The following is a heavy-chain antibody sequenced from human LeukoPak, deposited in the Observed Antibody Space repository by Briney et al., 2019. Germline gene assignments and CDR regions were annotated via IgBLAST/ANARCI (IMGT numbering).Heavy chain of an antibody. CDR3: AIYGSGSYYNVWFDP. D-gene: IGHD3-10*01. CDR1: GGTFSSYA. V-gene: IGHV1-69*01. CDR2: IIPIFGTA. Sequence: KVSCKASGGTFSSYAISWVRQAPGQGLEWMGGIIPIFGTANYAQKFQGRVTITADESTSTAYMELSSLRSEDTAVYYCAIYGSGSYYNVWFDPWGQGTLVTVSS. J-gene: IGHJ5*02.